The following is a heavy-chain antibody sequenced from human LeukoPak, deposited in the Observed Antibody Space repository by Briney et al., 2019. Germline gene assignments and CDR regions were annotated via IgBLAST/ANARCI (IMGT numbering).Heavy chain of an antibody. CDR2: INAGNGNT. J-gene: IGHJ4*02. CDR3: ARTDSSSWYGPFRK. D-gene: IGHD6-13*01. Sequence: ASVKVSCKASGYTFTSYAMHWVRQAPGRRLEWMGWINAGNGNTKYSQKFQGRVTITRDASASTAYMELSSLRSEDTAVYYCARTDSSSWYGPFRKWGQGTLVTVSS. CDR1: GYTFTSYA. V-gene: IGHV1-3*01.